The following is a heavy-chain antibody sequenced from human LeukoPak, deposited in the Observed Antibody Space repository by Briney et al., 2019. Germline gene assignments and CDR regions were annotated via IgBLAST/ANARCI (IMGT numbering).Heavy chain of an antibody. V-gene: IGHV1-18*01. CDR3: ARQGVTAAENNYFYYYMDF. J-gene: IGHJ6*03. D-gene: IGHD6-13*01. Sequence: GASVKVSCKASGYTFTSYDINWVRQATGQGLEWMGWISPNSGNTKSAQKFQGRVTMTTDTSTSTAYMERRSLRSDDTAVYYCARQGVTAAENNYFYYYMDFWGKGTTVTVSS. CDR2: ISPNSGNT. CDR1: GYTFTSYD.